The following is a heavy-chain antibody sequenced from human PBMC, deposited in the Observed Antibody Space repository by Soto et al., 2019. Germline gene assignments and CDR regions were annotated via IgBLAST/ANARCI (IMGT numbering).Heavy chain of an antibody. CDR2: ISGSSTST. Sequence: EVQLSGSGGGLVQPGGSLRLSCPASGFTFSSYAMSWVRQAPGKGLEWVSAISGSSTSTYYADSVKGRFTISRDNSKNTLYLQMNSLRAEDTAVYYCAKDPSSGFAMENYFDYWGQGTLVTVSS. V-gene: IGHV3-23*01. J-gene: IGHJ4*02. D-gene: IGHD3-10*01. CDR3: AKDPSSGFAMENYFDY. CDR1: GFTFSSYA.